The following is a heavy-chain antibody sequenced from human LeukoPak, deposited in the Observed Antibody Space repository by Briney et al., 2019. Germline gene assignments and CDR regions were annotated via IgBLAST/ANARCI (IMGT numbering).Heavy chain of an antibody. CDR3: AKGSGDTGYYFDD. V-gene: IGHV3-23*01. J-gene: IGHJ4*02. D-gene: IGHD3-10*01. CDR1: GFTFSSYV. Sequence: PGGSLRLSCAASGFTFSSYVMGWVRQAPGKGLEWVSSIRIDGDSSYYADSVKGRFTISRDNSKTTLYLEMNSLRAEDTALYYCAKGSGDTGYYFDDWAQGTLVTVSS. CDR2: IRIDGDSS.